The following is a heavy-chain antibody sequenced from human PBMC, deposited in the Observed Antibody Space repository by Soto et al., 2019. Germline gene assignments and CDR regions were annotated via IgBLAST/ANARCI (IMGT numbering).Heavy chain of an antibody. CDR2: IYPGDSDT. Sequence: PGESLKISCKGSGYSFTSYWIGWVRQMPGKGLEWMGIIYPGDSDTRYSPSFQGQVTISADKSISTAYLQWSSLKASDTAMYYCARTPTPPDSYYDYVWGSYPYYFDYWGQGTLVTVSS. CDR3: ARTPTPPDSYYDYVWGSYPYYFDY. CDR1: GYSFTSYW. J-gene: IGHJ4*02. D-gene: IGHD3-16*01. V-gene: IGHV5-51*01.